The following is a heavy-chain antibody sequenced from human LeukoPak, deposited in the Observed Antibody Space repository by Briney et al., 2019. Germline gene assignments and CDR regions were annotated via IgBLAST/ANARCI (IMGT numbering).Heavy chain of an antibody. CDR2: ISSSSSYI. D-gene: IGHD3-10*01. V-gene: IGHV3-21*01. CDR1: GFTFSSYT. J-gene: IGHJ4*02. CDR3: ARSGWFGELGFDY. Sequence: GGSLRLSCAASGFTFSSYTMNWVRRAPGKGLEWVSSISSSSSYIYHADSVKGRFTFSRDNAKNSLYLQMNSLRAEDTAVYYCARSGWFGELGFDYWGQGTLVTVSS.